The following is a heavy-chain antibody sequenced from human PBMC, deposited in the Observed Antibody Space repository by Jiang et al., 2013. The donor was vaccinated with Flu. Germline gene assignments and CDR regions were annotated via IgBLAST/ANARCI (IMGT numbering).Heavy chain of an antibody. CDR1: GFTFSSYS. CDR2: ISSSSSYI. V-gene: IGHV3-21*01. D-gene: IGHD6-6*01. CDR3: ARDRAPDWYSSSSGLVDY. Sequence: VQLLESGGGLVKPGGSLRLSCAASGFTFSSYSMNWVRQAPGKGLEWVSSISSSSSYIYYADSVKGRFTISRDNAKNSLYLQMNSLRAEDTAVYYCARDRAPDWYSSSSGLVDYWGQGTLVTVSS. J-gene: IGHJ4*02.